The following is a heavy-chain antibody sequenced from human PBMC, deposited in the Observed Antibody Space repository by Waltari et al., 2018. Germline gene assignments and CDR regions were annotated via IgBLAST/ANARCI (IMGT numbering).Heavy chain of an antibody. D-gene: IGHD2-2*01. V-gene: IGHV4-34*01. CDR3: ARLIEGGVPISRYYFDY. J-gene: IGHJ4*02. CDR1: GGSFSGYY. Sequence: QVQLQQWGAGLLKPSETLSLTCAVYGGSFSGYYWSWNRQPPGKGLEWIGEINHSGSTNYNPSLKSRVTISVDTSKNQFSLKLSSVTAADTAVYYCARLIEGGVPISRYYFDYWGQGTLVTVSS. CDR2: INHSGST.